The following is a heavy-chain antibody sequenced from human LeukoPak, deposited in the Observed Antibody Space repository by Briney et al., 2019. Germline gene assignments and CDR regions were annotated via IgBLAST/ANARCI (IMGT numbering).Heavy chain of an antibody. J-gene: IGHJ4*02. Sequence: KPSETLSLTCAVYGGSFSGYYWSWIRQPPGKGLEWIGEINHSGSTNYNPSLKSRVTISVDTSKNQFSLKLSSVTAADTAVYYCAGHGGLAFDYWGQGTLVTVSS. D-gene: IGHD2-15*01. V-gene: IGHV4-34*01. CDR1: GGSFSGYY. CDR3: AGHGGLAFDY. CDR2: INHSGST.